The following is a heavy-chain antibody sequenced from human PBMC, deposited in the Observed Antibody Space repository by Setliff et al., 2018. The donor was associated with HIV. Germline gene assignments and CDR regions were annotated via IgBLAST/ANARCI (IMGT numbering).Heavy chain of an antibody. Sequence: SETLSLTCTVSGGSISSSTYYWGWIRQPPGKGLAWIGSIYYSGNTYDNPSLKSRVTISVDTPKNQFSLKLTSVTAADTAVYYCARHVDGSGRVDYWGRGTLVTVSS. V-gene: IGHV4-39*01. CDR2: IYYSGNT. CDR3: ARHVDGSGRVDY. J-gene: IGHJ4*02. D-gene: IGHD6-19*01. CDR1: GGSISSSTYY.